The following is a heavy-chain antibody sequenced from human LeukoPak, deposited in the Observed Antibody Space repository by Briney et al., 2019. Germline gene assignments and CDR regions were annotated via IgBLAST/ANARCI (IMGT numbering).Heavy chain of an antibody. CDR1: GGTFNYHG. Sequence: ASVKVSCKASGGTFNYHGISWLRQAPGQGLEWMGWVSFFNGDRHYAQKFQGRVTMTRDTSPTTAYMELRSLKCEATTLNYGARDPIHTSGRYAYHDYWGQGTLVTVSS. CDR2: VSFFNGDR. V-gene: IGHV1-18*04. J-gene: IGHJ4*02. CDR3: ARDPIHTSGRYAYHDY. D-gene: IGHD6-19*01.